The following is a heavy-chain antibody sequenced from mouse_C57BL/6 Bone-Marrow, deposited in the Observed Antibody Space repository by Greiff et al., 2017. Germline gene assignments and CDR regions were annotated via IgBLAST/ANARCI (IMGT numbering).Heavy chain of an antibody. Sequence: EVMLVESGGGLVQPGGSLKLSCAASGFTFSDYYMYWVRQTPEKRLEWVAYISNGGGSTYYPDTVKGRFTISRDNAKNTLYLQMSRLKSEDTAMYYCARSLYSNYEGAWFAYWGQGTLVTVSA. CDR1: GFTFSDYY. D-gene: IGHD2-5*01. CDR2: ISNGGGST. V-gene: IGHV5-12*01. CDR3: ARSLYSNYEGAWFAY. J-gene: IGHJ3*01.